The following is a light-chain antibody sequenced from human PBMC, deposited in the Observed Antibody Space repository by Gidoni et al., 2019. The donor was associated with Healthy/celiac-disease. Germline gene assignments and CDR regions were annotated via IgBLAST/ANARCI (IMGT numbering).Light chain of an antibody. CDR1: QSISSY. CDR2: AAS. J-gene: IGKJ3*01. Sequence: SVGDRVTITCRASQSISSYLNWYQQKPGKAPKLLIYAASSLQSGVPSRFSGSGSGTDFTLTISSLQPEDFATYYCQQSYSTLFTFGPGTKVDIK. CDR3: QQSYSTLFT. V-gene: IGKV1-39*01.